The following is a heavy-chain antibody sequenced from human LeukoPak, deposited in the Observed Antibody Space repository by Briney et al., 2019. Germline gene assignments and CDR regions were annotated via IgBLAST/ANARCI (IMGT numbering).Heavy chain of an antibody. V-gene: IGHV1-69*01. D-gene: IGHD3-10*01. CDR1: GGTFSSYA. Sequence: ASVKVSFKASGGTFSSYAISWVRQAPGQGLEWMGGIIPIFGTANYAQKFQGRVTITADESTSTAYMELSSLRSEDTAVYYCARVMEYYGSGSYSDYWGQGTLVTVSS. CDR3: ARVMEYYGSGSYSDY. CDR2: IIPIFGTA. J-gene: IGHJ4*02.